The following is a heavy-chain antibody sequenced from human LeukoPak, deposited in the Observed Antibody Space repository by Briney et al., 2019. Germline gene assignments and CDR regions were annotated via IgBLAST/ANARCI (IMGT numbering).Heavy chain of an antibody. CDR1: GGSFSGYY. V-gene: IGHV4-34*01. CDR2: INHSGST. J-gene: IGHJ4*02. Sequence: PSETLSLTCAVYGGSFSGYYWSWIRQPPGKGLEWIGEINHSGSTNYNPSLKSRVTISVDTSKNQFSLKLSSVTAADTAVYYCARGSRLPFDYWGQGTLVTVPS. D-gene: IGHD6-25*01. CDR3: ARGSRLPFDY.